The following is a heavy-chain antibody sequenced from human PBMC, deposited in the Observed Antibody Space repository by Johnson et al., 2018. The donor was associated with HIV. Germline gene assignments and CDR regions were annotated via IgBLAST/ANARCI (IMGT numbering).Heavy chain of an antibody. J-gene: IGHJ3*02. CDR3: AKEGGRSRGSNYRDAFDI. CDR2: ISGSGSST. CDR1: GLTFSRFA. Sequence: VQLVESGGGVVQPGGSLRLSCAASGLTFSRFAMSWVRQAPGKGLEWVSVISGSGSSTYYADSVRGRFTISRDNSKNTLCLQMNRLRAEDTAVYYCAKEGGRSRGSNYRDAFDIWGQGTMVTVSS. D-gene: IGHD1-26*01. V-gene: IGHV3-23*04.